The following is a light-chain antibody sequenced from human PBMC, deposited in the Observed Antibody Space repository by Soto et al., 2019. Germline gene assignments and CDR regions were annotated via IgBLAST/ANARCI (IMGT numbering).Light chain of an antibody. CDR1: QSVSSSY. CDR3: QQFGTSFPYT. CDR2: DAS. V-gene: IGKV3-20*01. Sequence: EIVLTQSPGTLSLSPGERATLTCRASQSVSSSYLAWYQQKPGQAPRLLMYDASSRATGIPDRFSGSGSGTDFTLTISRLEPEDFAVSYCQQFGTSFPYTFGQGTKLDIK. J-gene: IGKJ2*01.